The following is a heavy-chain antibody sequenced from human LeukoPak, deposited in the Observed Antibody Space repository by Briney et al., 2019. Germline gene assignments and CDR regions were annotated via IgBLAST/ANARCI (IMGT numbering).Heavy chain of an antibody. J-gene: IGHJ4*02. D-gene: IGHD5-12*01. Sequence: SQTLSLTCAVSGGSISSGGYSWSWIRQPPGKGLEWIGYIYHSGSTYYNPSLRSRVTISVDRSKNQFSLKLSSVTAADTAVYYCARGVYSGYDFGFDYWGQGTLVTVSS. CDR2: IYHSGST. CDR3: ARGVYSGYDFGFDY. V-gene: IGHV4-30-2*01. CDR1: GGSISSGGYS.